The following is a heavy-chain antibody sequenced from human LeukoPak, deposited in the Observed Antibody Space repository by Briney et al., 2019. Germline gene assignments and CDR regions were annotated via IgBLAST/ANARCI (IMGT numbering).Heavy chain of an antibody. J-gene: IGHJ5*02. D-gene: IGHD6-13*01. CDR2: MNPNSGNT. V-gene: IGHV1-8*01. CDR3: ARPNSSSWYLGGENWFAP. Sequence: ASVKVSCKASGYTFTSYDINWVRQATGQGLEWMGWMNPNSGNTGYAQKFQGRVTMTRNTSISTAYMELSSLRSEDTAVYYCARPNSSSWYLGGENWFAPGGQETLVPVP. CDR1: GYTFTSYD.